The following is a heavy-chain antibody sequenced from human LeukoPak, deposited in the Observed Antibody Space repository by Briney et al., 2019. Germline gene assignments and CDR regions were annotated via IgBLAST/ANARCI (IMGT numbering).Heavy chain of an antibody. J-gene: IGHJ4*02. Sequence: GGCMRLSCAASGFTLSSYAMHWVRQAPGKGLEWVAVISYDGSNKYYADSVKGRFTISRDNSKNTLYLQMNSLRAEDTAVYYCAVNGRPFKRYYYDSSGYYAYWGQGTLVTGSS. CDR1: GFTLSSYA. CDR3: AVNGRPFKRYYYDSSGYYAY. D-gene: IGHD3-22*01. CDR2: ISYDGSNK. V-gene: IGHV3-30-3*01.